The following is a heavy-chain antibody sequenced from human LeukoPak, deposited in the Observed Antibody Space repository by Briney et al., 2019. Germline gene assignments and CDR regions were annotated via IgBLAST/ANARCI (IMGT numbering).Heavy chain of an antibody. Sequence: SETLSLTCTVSGGSISSYYWSWIRQPAGKGLEWIGRIYTSGSTNYNPSLKSRVTMSVDTSKNQFSLKLSSVTAADTAVYYCARDGGFGVVIAYYFDYWGQGTLVTVSP. D-gene: IGHD3-3*01. V-gene: IGHV4-4*07. J-gene: IGHJ4*02. CDR2: IYTSGST. CDR1: GGSISSYY. CDR3: ARDGGFGVVIAYYFDY.